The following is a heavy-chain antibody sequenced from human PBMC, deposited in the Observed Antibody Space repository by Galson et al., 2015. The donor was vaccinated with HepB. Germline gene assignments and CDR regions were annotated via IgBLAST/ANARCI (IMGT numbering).Heavy chain of an antibody. Sequence: CAISGDSVSSNSAAWNWIRQSPSRGLEWLGRTYYRSKWYNDYAVSVKSRITINPDTSKNQFSLQLNSVTPEDTAVYYCAREGGGLYCSGGSCYSGYYYYGMDVWGQGTTVTVSS. CDR3: AREGGGLYCSGGSCYSGYYYYGMDV. D-gene: IGHD2-15*01. CDR2: TYYRSKWYN. CDR1: GDSVSSNSAA. J-gene: IGHJ6*02. V-gene: IGHV6-1*01.